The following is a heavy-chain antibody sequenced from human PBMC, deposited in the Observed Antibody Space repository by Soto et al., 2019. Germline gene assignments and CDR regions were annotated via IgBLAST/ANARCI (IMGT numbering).Heavy chain of an antibody. CDR2: FDPEDGET. CDR3: ATVGSIAARWAFDI. D-gene: IGHD6-6*01. J-gene: IGHJ3*02. V-gene: IGHV1-24*01. Sequence: ASVKVSCKVSGYTLTELSMHWVRQAPGKGLEWMGGFDPEDGETIYAQKFQGRVTMTEDTSTDTAYMELSSLRSEDTAVYYCATVGSIAARWAFDIWGQGPMGTVSS. CDR1: GYTLTELS.